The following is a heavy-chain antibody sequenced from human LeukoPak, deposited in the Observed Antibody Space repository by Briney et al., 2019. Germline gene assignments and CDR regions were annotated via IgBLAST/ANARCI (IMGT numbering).Heavy chain of an antibody. Sequence: SETLSLTCTVSGGSISSSSYYWGWIRQPPGKGLEWIGSIYYSGSTYYNPSLKSRVTISVDTSKNQFSLKLSSVTAEDTAVYYCARGGKSGYYYAYWGQGTLVTVSS. CDR2: IYYSGST. V-gene: IGHV4-39*07. J-gene: IGHJ4*02. D-gene: IGHD3-22*01. CDR1: GGSISSSSYY. CDR3: ARGGKSGYYYAY.